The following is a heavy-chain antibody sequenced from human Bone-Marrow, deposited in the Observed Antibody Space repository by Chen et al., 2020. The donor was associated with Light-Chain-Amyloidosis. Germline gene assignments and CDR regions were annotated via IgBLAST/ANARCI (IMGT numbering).Heavy chain of an antibody. V-gene: IGHV3-15*01. CDR2: IKSDADGGTT. J-gene: IGHJ4*02. CDR1: GFTFSGAW. CDR3: TTDGRTDY. Sequence: EVNLVESGGGLVKPGGSLRLSCAASGFTFSGAWMSWVRQAPGKGLGWLGRIKSDADGGTTDYAATVQGRFSISRDDSKKTLYLQMSSLKIEDTAMYYCTTDGRTDYWGQGTLVTVSS.